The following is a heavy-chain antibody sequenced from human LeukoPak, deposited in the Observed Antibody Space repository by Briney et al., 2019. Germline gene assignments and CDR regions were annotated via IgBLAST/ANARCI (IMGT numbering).Heavy chain of an antibody. D-gene: IGHD6-25*01. V-gene: IGHV1-3*01. CDR2: IKAGNGNT. Sequence: ASVKVSCKASGYTFTSYAMHWVRQAPGQRLEWMGWIKAGNGNTKYSKKFQGRVTITRDTSASTAYRDLSSLRSEDTAVYYCASGYLAATDYYYFGMDVGGKGTTVTVSS. CDR1: GYTFTSYA. CDR3: ASGYLAATDYYYFGMDV. J-gene: IGHJ6*04.